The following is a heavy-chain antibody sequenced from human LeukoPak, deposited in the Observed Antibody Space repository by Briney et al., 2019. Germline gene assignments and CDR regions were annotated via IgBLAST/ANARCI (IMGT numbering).Heavy chain of an antibody. D-gene: IGHD6-13*01. CDR2: IDPSDSYT. V-gene: IGHV5-10-1*01. Sequence: HGESLKISCKGSGYSFTSYWISWVRQMPGKGLEWMGRIDPSDSYTYYSPSFQGHVTISADKSISTAYLQWSSLKASDTAMYYCARRAAAGTWLLYYGMDVWGKGTTVTVSS. CDR3: ARRAAAGTWLLYYGMDV. CDR1: GYSFTSYW. J-gene: IGHJ6*04.